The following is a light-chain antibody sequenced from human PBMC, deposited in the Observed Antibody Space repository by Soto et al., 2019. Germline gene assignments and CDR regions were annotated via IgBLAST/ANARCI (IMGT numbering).Light chain of an antibody. Sequence: IQLTQSPSSLSASVGDIVTITCRASQGISRFLAWYQQKPGKAPKLLIYGASTLQSGVPSRFSGSGSGTDFTLTIGSLQPEDFATYYHQHLNSFPIPFGPGTKVDIK. CDR2: GAS. V-gene: IGKV1-9*01. CDR3: QHLNSFPIP. J-gene: IGKJ3*01. CDR1: QGISRF.